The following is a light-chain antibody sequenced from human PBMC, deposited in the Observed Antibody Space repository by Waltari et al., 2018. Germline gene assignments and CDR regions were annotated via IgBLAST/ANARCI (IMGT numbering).Light chain of an antibody. V-gene: IGKV1-9*01. CDR3: QQLNSYQWT. Sequence: IQLTRSPSSLSASVGDRVTITCRASPGISNFLAWYQQKPGKAPKLLIYAASTLQSWVPSRFSGSGSVTDFTLTISSLQPEXXXTYYCQQLNSYQWTFGQGTKVDIK. CDR2: AAS. J-gene: IGKJ1*01. CDR1: PGISNF.